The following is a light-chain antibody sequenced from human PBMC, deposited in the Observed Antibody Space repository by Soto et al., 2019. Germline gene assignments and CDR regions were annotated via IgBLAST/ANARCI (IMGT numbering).Light chain of an antibody. CDR3: QQRSDSPPLT. CDR1: QSVFGY. V-gene: IGKV3-11*01. J-gene: IGKJ4*01. Sequence: EVVLTQSPATLSLSPGDRATLSCRASQSVFGYLAWYQHKPGQAPRLLIYDTYMRATGGPARFSGGGSEADFSLIISSLQPEDFAVCDCQQRSDSPPLTFGGGTKVEIK. CDR2: DTY.